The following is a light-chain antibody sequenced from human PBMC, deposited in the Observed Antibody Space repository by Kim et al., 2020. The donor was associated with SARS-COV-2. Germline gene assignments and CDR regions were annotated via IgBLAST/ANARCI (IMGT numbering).Light chain of an antibody. CDR2: GAS. V-gene: IGKV3-20*01. Sequence: EIVLTQSPGTLSLSPGERATLSCRASQSVTRNYLAWYLQKPGQAPRLLIYGASSRATGIPDRFSGSGSGTDFTLTISRLEPEDFAVYYCHQYGSLITFGQGTRREIK. CDR3: HQYGSLIT. J-gene: IGKJ5*01. CDR1: QSVTRNY.